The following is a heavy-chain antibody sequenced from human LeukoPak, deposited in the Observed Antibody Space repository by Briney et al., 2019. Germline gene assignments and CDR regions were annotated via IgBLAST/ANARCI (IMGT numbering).Heavy chain of an antibody. CDR2: TYYRSKWYN. CDR3: ARGVQQWLLPTEDAFDI. CDR1: GDSVSSNSAA. Sequence: SQTLSLTCAISGDSVSSNSAAWNWIRQSPSRGLEWLGRTYYRSKWYNDYAVSVKSRITINPDTSKNQFPLQLTSVTPEDTAVYYCARGVQQWLLPTEDAFDIWGQGTMVTVSS. D-gene: IGHD6-19*01. J-gene: IGHJ3*02. V-gene: IGHV6-1*01.